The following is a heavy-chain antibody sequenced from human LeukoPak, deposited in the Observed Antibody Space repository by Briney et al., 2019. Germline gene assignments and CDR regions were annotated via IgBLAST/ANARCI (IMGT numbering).Heavy chain of an antibody. CDR1: GFTFSDYY. Sequence: PGGSLRLSCAASGFTFSDYYMSWIRQAPGKGLEWVSYISSAGSTIYYADSVKGRFTISRDNAKNSLYLQMNSLRVEDTAVYYCARPYYDSSGYYFYYYYMDVWGKGTTVTVS. CDR2: ISSAGSTI. CDR3: ARPYYDSSGYYFYYYYMDV. J-gene: IGHJ6*03. V-gene: IGHV3-11*01. D-gene: IGHD3-22*01.